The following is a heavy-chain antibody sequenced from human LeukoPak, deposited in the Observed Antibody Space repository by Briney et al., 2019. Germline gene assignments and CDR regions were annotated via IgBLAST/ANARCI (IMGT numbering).Heavy chain of an antibody. CDR2: ISGSGSST. Sequence: GGSLRLSCAASGFTFSGFGMTWVRQAPGKGLKWVSGISGSGSSTYYADSVKGRFTISRDNAKNTLYLQMNSLRAEDTAVYYCARDDYINYIDYWGQGTLVTVSS. D-gene: IGHD4-11*01. J-gene: IGHJ4*02. CDR3: ARDDYINYIDY. CDR1: GFTFSGFG. V-gene: IGHV3-23*01.